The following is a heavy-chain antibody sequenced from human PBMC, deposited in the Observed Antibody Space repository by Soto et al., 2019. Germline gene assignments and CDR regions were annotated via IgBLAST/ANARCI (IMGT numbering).Heavy chain of an antibody. CDR3: ARVRAELGYCSGGSCLPYYYGIDV. J-gene: IGHJ6*02. D-gene: IGHD2-15*01. V-gene: IGHV1-3*01. CDR1: GYTFTSYA. Sequence: ASVKVSCKASGYTFTSYAMHWVRQAPGQRLEWMGWINAGNGNTKYSQKFQGRVTITRDTPTSTAYMELRSLRSDDTAVYYCARVRAELGYCSGGSCLPYYYGIDVWGQGTTVTVSS. CDR2: INAGNGNT.